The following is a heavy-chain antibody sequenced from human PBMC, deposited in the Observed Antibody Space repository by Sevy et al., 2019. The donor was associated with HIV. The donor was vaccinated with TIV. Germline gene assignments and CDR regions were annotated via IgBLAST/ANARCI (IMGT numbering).Heavy chain of an antibody. D-gene: IGHD3-3*01. V-gene: IGHV3-30*02. CDR3: AKETTIFGVDTPFDY. CDR2: IRYDGSNK. CDR1: GFTFSSYG. J-gene: IGHJ4*02. Sequence: GGSLRLSCAASGFTFSSYGMHWVRQAPGKGLEWVAFIRYDGSNKYYADSVKGRFTISRDNSKNTLYLQMNSLRAEDTAVYYCAKETTIFGVDTPFDYWGQGTLVTVSS.